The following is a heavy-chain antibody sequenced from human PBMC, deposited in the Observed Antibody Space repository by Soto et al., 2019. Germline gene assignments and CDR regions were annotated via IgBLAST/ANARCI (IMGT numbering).Heavy chain of an antibody. CDR1: GFTFSSYT. Sequence: EVQLVESGGGLVKPGGSLRLSCAASGFTFSSYTMNWVRQAPGKGLEWVSSISSSSSYIYYADSVKGRFTISRDNAKNSLYLQMNSLRAEDTAAYYCARVGDGYNIDYWGQGTLVTVSS. D-gene: IGHD5-12*01. CDR2: ISSSSSYI. J-gene: IGHJ4*02. V-gene: IGHV3-21*01. CDR3: ARVGDGYNIDY.